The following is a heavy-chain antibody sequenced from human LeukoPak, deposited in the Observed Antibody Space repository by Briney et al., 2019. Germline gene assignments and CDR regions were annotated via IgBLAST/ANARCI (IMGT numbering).Heavy chain of an antibody. CDR2: IYYSGST. Sequence: SETLSLTCTVSGGSISSYYWSWIRQPPGKGLEWIGYIYYSGSTNYNPSLKSRVTISVDTSKNQFSLKLSSVTAADTAVYYCARGGGSSSLYPYFDYWGQGTLVTVSS. J-gene: IGHJ4*02. CDR3: ARGGGSSSLYPYFDY. V-gene: IGHV4-59*01. D-gene: IGHD6-13*01. CDR1: GGSISSYY.